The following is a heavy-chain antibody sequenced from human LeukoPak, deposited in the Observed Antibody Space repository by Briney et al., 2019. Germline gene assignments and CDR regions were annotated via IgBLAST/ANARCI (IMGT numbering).Heavy chain of an antibody. CDR3: AGGPPGYCGGDCYPPVGIDY. V-gene: IGHV3-48*01. CDR1: GFTFSIYT. CDR2: ISSSINI. J-gene: IGHJ4*02. D-gene: IGHD2-21*02. Sequence: PRRCLSLSCALSGFTFSIYTTGWVRHAPGGGLGWVSYISSSINISSTARAKGRFPISRDNAKNSRYLQMNSLRAGDTAVYYGAGGPPGYCGGDCYPPVGIDYWGQGTLVTVSS.